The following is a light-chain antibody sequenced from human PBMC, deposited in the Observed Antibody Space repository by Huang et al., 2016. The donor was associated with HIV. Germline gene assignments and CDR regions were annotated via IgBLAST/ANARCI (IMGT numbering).Light chain of an antibody. J-gene: IGKJ1*01. CDR2: WAS. V-gene: IGKV4-1*01. CDR1: QSVSYNSDSESY. CDR3: QQYHSDLWT. Sequence: DIMMTQSPDFLAVPLGERATINCKSSQSVSYNSDSESYVALVHQKPGQSPKLLIYWASTRESGVPDRFSGSVSGTDFTLTISSLQAEDVGVYYCQQYHSDLWTFGQGTRVEIK.